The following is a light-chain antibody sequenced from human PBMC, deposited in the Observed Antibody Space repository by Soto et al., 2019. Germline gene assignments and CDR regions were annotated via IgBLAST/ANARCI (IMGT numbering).Light chain of an antibody. V-gene: IGKV1-9*01. CDR3: QQLSHYPYT. Sequence: DIQLTQSPSFLSASVEDRVTIACRASYDSSSSLAWYQQEPGKPPKRLIYDSSTLQTGVPSRFTGSGSGRKFTLTISGLQFGDFATYFCQQLSHYPYTFGQGTKLEI. CDR1: YDSSSS. CDR2: DSS. J-gene: IGKJ2*01.